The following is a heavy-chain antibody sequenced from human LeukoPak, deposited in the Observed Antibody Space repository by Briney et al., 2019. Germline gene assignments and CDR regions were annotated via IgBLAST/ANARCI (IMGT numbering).Heavy chain of an antibody. J-gene: IGHJ5*02. Sequence: SETLSLTCTVSGGSISSYYWSWIRQPAGKGLEWIGRIYTSGSTNYNPSLKSRVTISVDTSKNQFSLKLSSVTAADTAVYYCARGPKDCSSTSCYGWFDPWGQGTLVTVSS. CDR1: GGSISSYY. V-gene: IGHV4-4*07. CDR3: ARGPKDCSSTSCYGWFDP. CDR2: IYTSGST. D-gene: IGHD2-2*01.